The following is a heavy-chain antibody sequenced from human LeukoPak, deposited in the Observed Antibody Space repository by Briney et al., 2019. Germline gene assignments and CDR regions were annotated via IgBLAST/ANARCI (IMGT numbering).Heavy chain of an antibody. CDR2: IYSGGST. Sequence: QSGGSLRLSCAASGFTVSNMYMSWVRQAPGKGLEWVSVIYSGGSTHYADSVKGRFTISRDNSKKTLYIQMNSLRDEDTAVYYCARDIREQLGYYYYGMDVWGQGTTVTVSS. V-gene: IGHV3-66*01. CDR3: ARDIREQLGYYYYGMDV. CDR1: GFTVSNMY. D-gene: IGHD6-13*01. J-gene: IGHJ6*02.